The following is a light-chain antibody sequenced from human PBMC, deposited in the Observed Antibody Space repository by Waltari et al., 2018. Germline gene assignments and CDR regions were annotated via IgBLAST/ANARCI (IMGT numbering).Light chain of an antibody. CDR2: DAS. CDR3: QQRSNWLGT. CDR1: QSVSSY. Sequence: EIVLTQSPATLSLSPGERATLSCRASQSVSSYLAWYQQKPGQAPRLLIYDASHRATGIPASFSGSGSGTDFTLTISSLEPEDFAVYYCQQRSNWLGTFGPGTKVDIK. V-gene: IGKV3-11*01. J-gene: IGKJ3*01.